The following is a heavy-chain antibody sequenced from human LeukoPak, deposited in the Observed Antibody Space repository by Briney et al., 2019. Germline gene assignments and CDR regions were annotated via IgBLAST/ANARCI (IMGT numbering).Heavy chain of an antibody. Sequence: GGSLRLSCAASGFTFSSYWMSWVRQAPGKGLEWVANIKQDGSEKYYVDSVKGRFTISRDNAKNSLYLQMDSLRAEDTAVYYCARVSSSSWPDAFDIWGQGTMVTVSS. J-gene: IGHJ3*02. CDR2: IKQDGSEK. CDR1: GFTFSSYW. D-gene: IGHD6-13*01. V-gene: IGHV3-7*01. CDR3: ARVSSSSWPDAFDI.